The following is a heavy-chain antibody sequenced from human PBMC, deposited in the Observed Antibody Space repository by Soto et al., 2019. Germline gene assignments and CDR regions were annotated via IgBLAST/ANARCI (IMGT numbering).Heavy chain of an antibody. J-gene: IGHJ4*02. D-gene: IGHD3-22*01. Sequence: GESLKISCKGSGYSFTSYWIGWVRQMPGKGLEWMGIIYPGDSDTRYSPSFQGQVTISADKSISTAYLQWSSLKASDTAMYYCASSYYDSSGSMAPIDYWGQGTLVTV. V-gene: IGHV5-51*01. CDR1: GYSFTSYW. CDR3: ASSYYDSSGSMAPIDY. CDR2: IYPGDSDT.